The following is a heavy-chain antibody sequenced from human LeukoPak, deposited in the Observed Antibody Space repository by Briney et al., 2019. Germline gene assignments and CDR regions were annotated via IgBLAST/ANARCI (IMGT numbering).Heavy chain of an antibody. Sequence: GASVKVSCKASGYTFTSYGISWVRQAPGQGLEWMGWISAYNGNTNYAQKLQGRVTMTTDTSTSTAYMELRSLRSDDTAVYYCARQQQWLVGGNWFGPWGQGTLVTVSS. CDR2: ISAYNGNT. V-gene: IGHV1-18*01. D-gene: IGHD6-19*01. J-gene: IGHJ5*02. CDR3: ARQQQWLVGGNWFGP. CDR1: GYTFTSYG.